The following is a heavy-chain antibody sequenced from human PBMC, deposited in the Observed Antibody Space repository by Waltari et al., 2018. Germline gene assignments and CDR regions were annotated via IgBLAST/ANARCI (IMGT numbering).Heavy chain of an antibody. CDR2: IIPIFGTA. CDR1: GGTFSSYA. D-gene: IGHD6-13*01. Sequence: QVQLVQSGAEVKKPGSSVKVSCKASGGTFSSYAISWVRQAPGQGLEWRGGIIPIFGTANYAQKFQGRVTITADESTSTAYMELSSLRSEDTAVYYCAVTAGAAVEYYYYGMDVWGQGTTVTVSS. V-gene: IGHV1-69*01. J-gene: IGHJ6*02. CDR3: AVTAGAAVEYYYYGMDV.